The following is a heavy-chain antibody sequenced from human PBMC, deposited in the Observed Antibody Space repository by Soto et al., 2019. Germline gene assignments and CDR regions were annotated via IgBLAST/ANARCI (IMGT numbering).Heavy chain of an antibody. Sequence: QVQLVQSGAEVKKPGSSVRASCRASGVTVNTFAVSWVRQAPGQGLEWMGGIIPVLGPAFYAQKFQGKVTITADKSTSTAFLEVANLTSDDTAVYYCARAAKRYFDYWGQGTLVTVSS. CDR3: ARAAKRYFDY. CDR1: GVTVNTFA. V-gene: IGHV1-69*06. J-gene: IGHJ4*02. CDR2: IIPVLGPA.